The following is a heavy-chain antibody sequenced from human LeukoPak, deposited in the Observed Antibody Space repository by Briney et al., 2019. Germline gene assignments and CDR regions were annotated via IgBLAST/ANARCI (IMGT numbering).Heavy chain of an antibody. CDR3: AKDMVATSPTRGGYYYYGIDV. Sequence: AGSLRLSCAASGFTFSSYGMHWVRQAPGKGLEWVAVISFDGSNKYYADSVKRRFTISRDNSKNTLYLQMNSLKAEDTAVYYCAKDMVATSPTRGGYYYYGIDVWGQGTTVTVSS. V-gene: IGHV3-30*18. D-gene: IGHD5-12*01. CDR2: ISFDGSNK. CDR1: GFTFSSYG. J-gene: IGHJ6*02.